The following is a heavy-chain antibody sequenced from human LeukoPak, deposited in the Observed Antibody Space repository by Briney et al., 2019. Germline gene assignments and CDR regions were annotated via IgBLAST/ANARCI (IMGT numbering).Heavy chain of an antibody. J-gene: IGHJ3*02. V-gene: IGHV4-59*01. CDR2: IYYSGST. D-gene: IGHD3-10*01. Sequence: SETLSLTCTVSGGSISSYYWSWIRQPPGKGLEWIGYIYYSGSTNYNPSLKSRVTISVDTSKNQFSLKLSSVTAADTAVYYCARVGYYYGSGSQKAFDIWGQGTMVTVSS. CDR1: GGSISSYY. CDR3: ARVGYYYGSGSQKAFDI.